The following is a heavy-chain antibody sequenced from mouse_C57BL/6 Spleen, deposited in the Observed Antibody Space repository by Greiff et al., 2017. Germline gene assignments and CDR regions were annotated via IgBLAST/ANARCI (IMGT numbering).Heavy chain of an antibody. V-gene: IGHV1-19*01. CDR2: INPYNGGT. D-gene: IGHD1-1*01. J-gene: IGHJ3*01. CDR1: GYTFTDYY. Sequence: VQLKESGPVLVKPGASVKMSCKASGYTFTDYYMNWVKQSHGKSLEWIGVINPYNGGTSYNQKFKGKATLTVDKSSSTAYMELNSLTSEDSAVYYCARSTVVDRTWFAYWGQGTLVTVSA. CDR3: ARSTVVDRTWFAY.